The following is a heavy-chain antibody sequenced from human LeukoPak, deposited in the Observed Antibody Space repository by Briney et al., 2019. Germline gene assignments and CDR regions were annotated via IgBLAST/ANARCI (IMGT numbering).Heavy chain of an antibody. CDR1: GFSLSTSGGG. CDR3: AHSHWGYSSSGKFDY. CDR2: IYWDDDK. V-gene: IGHV2-5*02. J-gene: IGHJ4*02. Sequence: SGPTLVKPTQTLTLTCTFSGFSLSTSGGGVGWIRQPPGKALEWLALIYWDDDKRYSPSLKSRLTITKDTSKNQVVLTMTNMDPVDTATYYCAHSHWGYSSSGKFDYWGQGTLVTVSS. D-gene: IGHD6-6*01.